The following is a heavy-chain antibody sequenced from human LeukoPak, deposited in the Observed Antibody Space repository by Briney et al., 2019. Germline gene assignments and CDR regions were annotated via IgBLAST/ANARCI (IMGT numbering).Heavy chain of an antibody. V-gene: IGHV2-70*04. CDR1: GFSLSTSGMR. CDR2: IDWDDDK. CDR3: AREFLASGWLRFDY. J-gene: IGHJ4*02. Sequence: SGPALVKPTQSLTLTCTFSGFSLSTSGMRVSWIRQPPGKALEWLARIDWDDDKFSSTSLKTRLTISKDTSKNQVVLTMTNMDPVDTATYYCAREFLASGWLRFDYWGQGTLVTVSS. D-gene: IGHD6-19*01.